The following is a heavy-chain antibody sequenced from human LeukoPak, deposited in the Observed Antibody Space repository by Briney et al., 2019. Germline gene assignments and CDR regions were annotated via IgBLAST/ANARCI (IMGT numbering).Heavy chain of an antibody. CDR3: ARPAYCGGDCYSGYDAFDI. J-gene: IGHJ3*02. CDR1: GGSISSGGYY. D-gene: IGHD2-21*02. Sequence: SETLSLTCTVSGGSISSGGYYWSRLRQHPGKGLEWIGYIYYSGSTYYNPSLKSRVTISVDTSKNQFSLKLSSVTAADTAVYYCARPAYCGGDCYSGYDAFDIWGQGTMVTVSS. V-gene: IGHV4-31*03. CDR2: IYYSGST.